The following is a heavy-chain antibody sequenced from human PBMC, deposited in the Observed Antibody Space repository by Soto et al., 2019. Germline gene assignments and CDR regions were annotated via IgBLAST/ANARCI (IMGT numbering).Heavy chain of an antibody. CDR2: IFYSGST. CDR1: GGSISSSSYY. CDR3: ARHLTYCSAGSCYSDFPYYAMGV. Sequence: PSETLSLTCTVSGGSISSSSYYWGWIRQPPGKGLEWIGSIFYSGSTYYNPSLKSRVTISVDTSKNQFSLKLSSVTAADTAVYYCARHLTYCSAGSCYSDFPYYAMGVWGQGTTVTVSS. J-gene: IGHJ6*02. D-gene: IGHD2-15*01. V-gene: IGHV4-39*01.